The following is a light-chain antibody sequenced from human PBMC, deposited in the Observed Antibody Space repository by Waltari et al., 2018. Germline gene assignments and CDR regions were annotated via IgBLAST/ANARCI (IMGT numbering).Light chain of an antibody. CDR2: WAS. Sequence: DIVMTQSPASLAVSLGERATINCKSSQSVFYSSNNRNYLGWYQHKAGQPPKLLIYWASTRESGVPDRFSGSGSGTDFTLTISNLQAEDVAVYYCQQYYATPRTFGQGTKVAIK. V-gene: IGKV4-1*01. CDR3: QQYYATPRT. CDR1: QSVFYSSNNRNY. J-gene: IGKJ1*01.